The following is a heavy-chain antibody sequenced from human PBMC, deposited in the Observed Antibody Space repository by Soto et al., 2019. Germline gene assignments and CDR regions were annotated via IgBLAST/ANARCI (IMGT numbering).Heavy chain of an antibody. D-gene: IGHD3-3*01. CDR2: IYYSGST. J-gene: IGHJ5*02. CDR1: GGSISSYY. CDR3: ARERQFLDYNWFDP. V-gene: IGHV4-59*01. Sequence: QVQLQESGPGLVKPSETLSLTCTVSGGSISSYYWSWIRHPPGKGLEWIGYIYYSGSTNYNPSLKSRVTISVDTSKNQFSLKLSSVTAADTAVDYCARERQFLDYNWFDPWGQGNLVTVSS.